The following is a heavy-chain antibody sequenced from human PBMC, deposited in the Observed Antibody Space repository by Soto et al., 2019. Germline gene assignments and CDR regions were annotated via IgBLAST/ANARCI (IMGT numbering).Heavy chain of an antibody. V-gene: IGHV3-30*18. CDR3: ANAHYGSTHG. D-gene: IGHD3-10*01. CDR2: ISYDGSNK. Sequence: QVQLVESGGGVVQPGRSLRLSCAASGFTFSSYGMHWVRQAPGKGLEWVAVISYDGSNKYYADSVKGRFTISRDNAKNTLYLQMNSLRAEDTAVYYCANAHYGSTHGWGQGTLVTVSS. CDR1: GFTFSSYG. J-gene: IGHJ4*02.